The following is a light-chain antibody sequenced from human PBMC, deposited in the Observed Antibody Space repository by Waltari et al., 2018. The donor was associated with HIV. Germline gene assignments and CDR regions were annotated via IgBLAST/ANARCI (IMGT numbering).Light chain of an antibody. J-gene: IGKJ1*01. V-gene: IGKV3-20*01. CDR1: QSVTRHY. CDR3: QQYGSSRWT. Sequence: EIVLMQSPGALSLSPGERATLSCRASQSVTRHYLAWYQHKPGQAPRLLIYDASIRATGIPDRVSGGGSGTDFTLTISRLEPEDFAVYYCQQYGSSRWTFVQGTKVEIK. CDR2: DAS.